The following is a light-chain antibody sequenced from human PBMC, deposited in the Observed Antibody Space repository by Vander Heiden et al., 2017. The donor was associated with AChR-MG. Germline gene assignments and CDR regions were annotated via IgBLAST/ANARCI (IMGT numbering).Light chain of an antibody. CDR3: QVWDSSSDHSYV. CDR1: NIGSKS. Sequence: SSLLSQPPPVSVAPGKTARITCGGNNIGSKSVHWYQQKPGQAPVLVVYDDSDRPSGIPERFSGSNSGNTATLTISRVEAGDEADYYCQVWDSSSDHSYVFGTGTKVTVL. J-gene: IGLJ1*01. V-gene: IGLV3-21*03. CDR2: DDS.